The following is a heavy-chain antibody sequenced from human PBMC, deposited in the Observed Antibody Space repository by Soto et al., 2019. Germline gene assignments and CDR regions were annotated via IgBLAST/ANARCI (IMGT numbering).Heavy chain of an antibody. CDR1: GYRFTSYW. J-gene: IGHJ6*02. V-gene: IGHV5-51*01. D-gene: IGHD4-4*01. CDR3: AKNRHTETTIYYYYYGMDV. Sequence: GESLKISCKGSGYRFTSYWIGWVRQMPGKGLEWMGIIYPGDSDTRYSPSFQGQVTISADKSISTAYLQWSSLKASDTAMYYCAKNRHTETTIYYYYYGMDVWGQGTTVPVSS. CDR2: IYPGDSDT.